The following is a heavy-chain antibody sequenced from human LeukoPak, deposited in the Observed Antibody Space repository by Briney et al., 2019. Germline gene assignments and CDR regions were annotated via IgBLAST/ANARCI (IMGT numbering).Heavy chain of an antibody. Sequence: SETLSLTCAVSGGSISSSNWWSWVRQPPGKGLEWIGEIYHSGSTNYNPSLKSRVTISVDTSKNQFSLKLSSVTAADTAVYYCARAHRNVSIQYYYDSSGYQFDYWGQGTLVTVSS. CDR3: ARAHRNVSIQYYYDSSGYQFDY. V-gene: IGHV4-4*02. CDR1: GGSISSSNW. J-gene: IGHJ4*02. CDR2: IYHSGST. D-gene: IGHD3-22*01.